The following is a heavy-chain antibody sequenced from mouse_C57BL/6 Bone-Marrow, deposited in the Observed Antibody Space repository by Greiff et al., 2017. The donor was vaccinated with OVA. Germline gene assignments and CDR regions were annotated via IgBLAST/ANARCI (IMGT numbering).Heavy chain of an antibody. D-gene: IGHD1-1*01. Sequence: VKLQESGAELVRPGASVKLSCKASGYTFTDYYINWVKQRPGQGLEWIARIYPGSGNTYYNEKFKGKATLTAEKSSSTAYMQLSSLTSEDSAVYICARSDYYGISDWYFDVWGTGTTGTVSS. CDR1: GYTFTDYY. CDR2: IYPGSGNT. J-gene: IGHJ1*03. CDR3: ARSDYYGISDWYFDV. V-gene: IGHV1-76*01.